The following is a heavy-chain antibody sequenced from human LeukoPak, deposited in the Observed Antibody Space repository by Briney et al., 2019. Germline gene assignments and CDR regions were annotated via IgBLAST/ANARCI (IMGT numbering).Heavy chain of an antibody. D-gene: IGHD1-1*01. J-gene: IGHJ4*02. Sequence: PSETLSLTCSVSGDFISRYYWNWIRQPAGKGLEWIGRVFTSGTTNYNPSLKSRVSISADESKNQLSLRLSSVTAADTAIYYCARGWKQLVYWGQGAPVTVSS. CDR1: GDFISRYY. CDR2: VFTSGTT. V-gene: IGHV4-4*07. CDR3: ARGWKQLVY.